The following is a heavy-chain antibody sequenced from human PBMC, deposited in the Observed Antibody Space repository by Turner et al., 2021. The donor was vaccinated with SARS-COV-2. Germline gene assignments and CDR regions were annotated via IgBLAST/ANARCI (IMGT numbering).Heavy chain of an antibody. V-gene: IGHV3-23*01. CDR3: AKGTWTLSGSHFDY. Sequence: VRLLEPGGGLVQPGGSLRLSCAASGFTFSSYAMSWVRQAPGKGLEWVSAIGGSGGSTYYADSVKGRFTISRDNSKNTLYLQMNSLRAEDTAVYYCAKGTWTLSGSHFDYWGQGTLVTVSS. CDR2: IGGSGGST. J-gene: IGHJ4*02. D-gene: IGHD1-26*01. CDR1: GFTFSSYA.